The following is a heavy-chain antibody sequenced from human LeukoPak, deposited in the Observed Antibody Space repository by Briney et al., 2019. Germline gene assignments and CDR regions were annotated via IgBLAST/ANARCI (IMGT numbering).Heavy chain of an antibody. D-gene: IGHD6-6*01. CDR1: GFTFSSYS. V-gene: IGHV3-21*01. J-gene: IGHJ3*02. CDR3: ARGLGSSSSSDAFDI. CDR2: ISSSSSYI. Sequence: GGSLRPSCAASGFTFSSYSMNWVRQAPGKGLEWVSSISSSSSYIYYADSVKGRFTISRDNAKNSLYQQMNSLRAEDTAVYYCARGLGSSSSSDAFDIWGQGTMVTVSS.